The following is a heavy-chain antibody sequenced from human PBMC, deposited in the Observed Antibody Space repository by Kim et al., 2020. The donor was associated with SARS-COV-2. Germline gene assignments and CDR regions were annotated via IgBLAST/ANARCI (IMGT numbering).Heavy chain of an antibody. V-gene: IGHV1-46*01. CDR1: GYTFTSYY. Sequence: ASVKVSCKASGYTFTSYYMHWVRQAPGQGLEWMGIINPSGGSTSYAQKFQGRVTMTRDTSTSTVYMELSSLRSEDTAVYYCARDEHPRIAVAGILDRTFDYWGQGTLVTVSS. CDR3: ARDEHPRIAVAGILDRTFDY. CDR2: INPSGGST. D-gene: IGHD6-19*01. J-gene: IGHJ4*02.